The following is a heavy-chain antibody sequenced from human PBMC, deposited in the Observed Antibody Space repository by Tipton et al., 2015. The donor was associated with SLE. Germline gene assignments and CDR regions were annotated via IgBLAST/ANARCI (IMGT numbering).Heavy chain of an antibody. CDR1: GFTFSSYA. CDR2: IYSGGSST. V-gene: IGHV3-23*03. J-gene: IGHJ4*02. Sequence: SGFTFSSYAMSWVRQAPGKGLEWVSVIYSGGSSTYYADSVKGRFTISRDNSKNTLYLQMNSLRAEDTAVYYCAKECSSGNYPLFDYWGQGTLVTVSS. CDR3: AKECSSGNYPLFDY. D-gene: IGHD1-26*01.